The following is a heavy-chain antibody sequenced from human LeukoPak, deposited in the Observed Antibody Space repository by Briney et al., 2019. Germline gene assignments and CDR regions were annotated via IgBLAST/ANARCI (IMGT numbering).Heavy chain of an antibody. CDR2: ISCSGAST. CDR3: AKETTVTTKYFDL. CDR1: GFTFSSYA. V-gene: IGHV3-23*01. Sequence: GGSLRLSCAASGFTFSSYAMSWVRQAPGKGLEWVSAISCSGASTYYADSVKGRFTISRDNSKNTLYLQMNSLRAEDTAVYYCAKETTVTTKYFDLWGRGTLVTVSS. D-gene: IGHD4-17*01. J-gene: IGHJ2*01.